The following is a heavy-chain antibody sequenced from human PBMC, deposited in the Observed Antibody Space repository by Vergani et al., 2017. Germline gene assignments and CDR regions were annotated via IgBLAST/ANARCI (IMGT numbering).Heavy chain of an antibody. J-gene: IGHJ4*02. D-gene: IGHD6-19*01. CDR1: GFTFSSYG. CDR2: ISYDGSNK. Sequence: QVQLVESGGGVVQPGRSLRLSCAASGFTFSSYGMHWVRQAPGKGLEWVAVISYDGSNKYYADSVKGRFTISRDNSKNTLYLQMNSLRAEDTAVYYCANAGLGYSSGWYFDYWGQGNLVTVSS. CDR3: ANAGLGYSSGWYFDY. V-gene: IGHV3-30*18.